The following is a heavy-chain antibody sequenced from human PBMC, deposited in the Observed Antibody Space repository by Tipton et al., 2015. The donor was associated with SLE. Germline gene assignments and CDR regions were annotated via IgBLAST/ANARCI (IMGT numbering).Heavy chain of an antibody. D-gene: IGHD1-14*01. CDR3: ARAPSWSGKYHLGSSTHFDY. CDR2: INHSGST. CDR1: GGSFSGYY. V-gene: IGHV4-34*01. J-gene: IGHJ4*02. Sequence: TLSLTCAVYGGSFSGYYWSWIRQPPGKGLEWIGEINHSGSTNYNPSLKSRVTISVDTSKNHFSLKLSSVTAADTAVYYCARAPSWSGKYHLGSSTHFDYWGQGTLVTVSP.